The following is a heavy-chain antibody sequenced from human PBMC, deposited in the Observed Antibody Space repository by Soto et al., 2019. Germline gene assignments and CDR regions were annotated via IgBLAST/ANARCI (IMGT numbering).Heavy chain of an antibody. D-gene: IGHD4-17*01. Sequence: GASVKVSCKASGGTFSSYTISWVRQAPGQGLEWMGRIIPILGIANYAQKFQGRVTITADKSTSTAYMELSSLRSEDTAVYYCASGGQESGDYGEVYYFDYWGQGTLVTVSS. CDR3: ASGGQESGDYGEVYYFDY. CDR1: GGTFSSYT. CDR2: IIPILGIA. J-gene: IGHJ4*02. V-gene: IGHV1-69*02.